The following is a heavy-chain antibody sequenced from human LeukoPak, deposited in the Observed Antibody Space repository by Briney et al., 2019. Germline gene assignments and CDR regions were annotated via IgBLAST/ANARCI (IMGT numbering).Heavy chain of an antibody. Sequence: PGGSLRLSCAASGFTFSSYAMTWVRQAPGKGLEWVSAISGNGDSTYYADSVKGRFTISRDNSKSTLYLQMNSLRAEDTAVYYCAKWTVTAVVDYFDYWGQGTLVTVSS. CDR2: ISGNGDST. V-gene: IGHV3-23*01. CDR1: GFTFSSYA. J-gene: IGHJ4*02. CDR3: AKWTVTAVVDYFDY. D-gene: IGHD2-21*02.